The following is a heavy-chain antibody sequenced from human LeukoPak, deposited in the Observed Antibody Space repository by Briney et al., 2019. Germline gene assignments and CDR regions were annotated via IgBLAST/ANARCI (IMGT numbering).Heavy chain of an antibody. V-gene: IGHV1-2*02. D-gene: IGHD6-6*01. J-gene: IGHJ6*03. CDR2: INPNSGGT. CDR1: GYTFTGYY. Sequence: ASVKVSCKASGYTFTGYYMHWVRQAPGQGLEWMGWINPNSGGTNYAQKFQGRVTMTRDTSISTAYMELSRLRSDDTAVYYCARGSIAAHPNYYYMDVWGKGTTVTVSS. CDR3: ARGSIAAHPNYYYMDV.